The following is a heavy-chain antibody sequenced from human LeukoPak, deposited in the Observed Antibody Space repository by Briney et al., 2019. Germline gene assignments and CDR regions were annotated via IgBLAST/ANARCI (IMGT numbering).Heavy chain of an antibody. CDR2: IKSKTDGGTT. CDR3: TTDGDYGSGSPDY. CDR1: GFTFSNAW. D-gene: IGHD3-10*01. Sequence: GGSLRLSCAASGFTFSNAWMSWVRQAPGKGLEWVGCIKSKTDGGTTDYAAPVKGRFTISRDDSKNTLYLQMNSLKTEDTAVYYCTTDGDYGSGSPDYWGQGTLVTVSS. J-gene: IGHJ4*02. V-gene: IGHV3-15*01.